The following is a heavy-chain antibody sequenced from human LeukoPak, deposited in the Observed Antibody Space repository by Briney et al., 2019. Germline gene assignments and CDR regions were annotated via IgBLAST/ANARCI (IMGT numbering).Heavy chain of an antibody. D-gene: IGHD4-11*01. CDR3: TPSSRTVTPFDY. V-gene: IGHV3-15*01. J-gene: IGHJ4*02. CDR1: GFTFSNVW. Sequence: GGSLRLSCAASGFTFSNVWMSWVRQAPGKGLEWVGRIKSKTDGGTTDYAAPVKGRFTISRDDLKNTLYLQMNSLKTEDTAMYYCTPSSRTVTPFDYWGQGTLVTVSS. CDR2: IKSKTDGGTT.